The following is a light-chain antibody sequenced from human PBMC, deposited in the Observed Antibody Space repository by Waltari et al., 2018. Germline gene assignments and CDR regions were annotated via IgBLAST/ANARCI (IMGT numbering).Light chain of an antibody. CDR1: TIGDKS. J-gene: IGLJ2*01. Sequence: SYVMTQTPSLSVAPGKTARITCGGNTIGDKSVPWYQQKPGPAPVLVIYYDSDRPSDIPERFSGSNSGNRATLTSSRVEAGDEADYYCQVWDSSSDHHVVFGGGTKLTVL. CDR3: QVWDSSSDHHVV. CDR2: YDS. V-gene: IGLV3-21*01.